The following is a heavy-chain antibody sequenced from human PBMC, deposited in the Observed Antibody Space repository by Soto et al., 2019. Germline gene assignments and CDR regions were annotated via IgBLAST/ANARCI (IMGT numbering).Heavy chain of an antibody. CDR2: MNPNSGNT. V-gene: IGHV1-8*01. J-gene: IGHJ3*02. CDR1: GYTFTSYD. CDR3: ARGFMYMNYARVAFDI. D-gene: IGHD1-7*01. Sequence: ASVKVSCKASGYTFTSYDINRVRQATGQGLEWMGWMNPNSGNTGYAQKFQGRVTMTRNTSISTAYMELSSLRSEDTAVYYCARGFMYMNYARVAFDIWGQGTMVTVSS.